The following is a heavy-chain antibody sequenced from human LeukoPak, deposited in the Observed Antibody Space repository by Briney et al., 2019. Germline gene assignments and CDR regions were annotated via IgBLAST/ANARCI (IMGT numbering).Heavy chain of an antibody. D-gene: IGHD3-10*01. Sequence: SETLSLTCAVYGGSLSGYYWSWIRQPPGKGLEWIGEINHSGSTNYNPSLKSRVTISVDTSKNQLSLKLSSVTAADTAVYYCARLGRITMVRGVYYFDFWGQGTLVTVSS. CDR3: ARLGRITMVRGVYYFDF. CDR2: INHSGST. CDR1: GGSLSGYY. V-gene: IGHV4-34*01. J-gene: IGHJ4*02.